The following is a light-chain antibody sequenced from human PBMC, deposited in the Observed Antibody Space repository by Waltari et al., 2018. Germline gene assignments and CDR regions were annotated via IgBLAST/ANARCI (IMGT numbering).Light chain of an antibody. J-gene: IGLJ3*02. CDR2: GSV. CDR1: GSNIGAGYD. V-gene: IGLV1-40*01. CDR3: QSYDTSLSVV. Sequence: QSVLTQPPSVSGAPGQRVTISCTGSGSNIGAGYDVHWYQQLPRAAPKALIYGSVSRSVGVPFRLFGSTSGTSASLAITGLQAEDEADYYRQSYDTSLSVVCGGGTKLTVL.